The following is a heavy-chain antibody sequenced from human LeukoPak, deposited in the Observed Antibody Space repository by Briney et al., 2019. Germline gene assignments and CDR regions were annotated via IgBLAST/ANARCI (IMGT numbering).Heavy chain of an antibody. CDR1: GFXFNRYW. Sequence: GGSLRLSCAASGFXFNRYWMHWVRQVPGKGLVWVSRINSDGSSTTYADSVKGRFTISRDNARNTLYLQMNSLRAEDTAVYYCARGRGTIYMFDYWGQGTLVTVSS. CDR3: ARGRGTIYMFDY. V-gene: IGHV3-74*01. CDR2: INSDGSST. J-gene: IGHJ4*02. D-gene: IGHD2/OR15-2a*01.